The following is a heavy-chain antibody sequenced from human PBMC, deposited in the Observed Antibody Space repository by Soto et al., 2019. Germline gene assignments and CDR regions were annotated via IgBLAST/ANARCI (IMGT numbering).Heavy chain of an antibody. CDR2: IKSDGTT. J-gene: IGHJ6*02. D-gene: IGHD3-3*01. CDR3: AKDRGEEGLKFLEWFGGMDV. CDR1: GFTVSNYW. Sequence: GGALRLSSAASGFTVSNYWMKWVRQAPGKGLVWVSHIKSDGTTSYADSVEGRFTVSRDDAKNTFYLQMNSLRAEDTAVYYCAKDRGEEGLKFLEWFGGMDVWGHGTTVTVSS. V-gene: IGHV3-74*01.